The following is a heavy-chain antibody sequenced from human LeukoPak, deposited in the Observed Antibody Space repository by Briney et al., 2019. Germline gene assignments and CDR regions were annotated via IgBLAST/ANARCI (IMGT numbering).Heavy chain of an antibody. V-gene: IGHV4-34*01. CDR3: ARGRFTYYYDSSGRPAPPDY. D-gene: IGHD3-22*01. CDR1: GVSFSGYY. Sequence: SETLSLTCAVYGVSFSGYYWSWIRQPPGKGLEWIGEINHSGSTNYNPSLKSRVTISVDTSKNQFSLKLSSVTAADTAVYYCARGRFTYYYDSSGRPAPPDYWGQGTLVTVS. J-gene: IGHJ4*02. CDR2: INHSGST.